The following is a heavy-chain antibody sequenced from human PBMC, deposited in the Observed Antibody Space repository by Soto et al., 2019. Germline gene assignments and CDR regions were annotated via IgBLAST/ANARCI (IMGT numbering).Heavy chain of an antibody. CDR2: ISPLKGRT. CDR1: GYTFTSYG. Sequence: QVQLVQSGPDLKRPGASMKVSCKASGYTFTSYGISWVRQAPGQGLEWMAWISPLKGRTQYSQKAQGRVTLSTDTSSNTAYMEMTTLRVDDTVVYYCAMDYGDRPEYFKHWGQGTLVTVS. V-gene: IGHV1-18*04. J-gene: IGHJ1*01. D-gene: IGHD4-17*01. CDR3: AMDYGDRPEYFKH.